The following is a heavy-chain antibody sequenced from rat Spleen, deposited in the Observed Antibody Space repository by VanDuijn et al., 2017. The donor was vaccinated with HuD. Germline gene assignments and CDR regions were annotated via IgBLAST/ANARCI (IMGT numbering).Heavy chain of an antibody. CDR1: GFSLSNYG. CDR2: ISTGGNT. V-gene: IGHV2S8*01. J-gene: IGHJ3*01. D-gene: IGHD1-5*01. Sequence: QVQLKESGPGLVQPSQTLSLTCTVSGFSLSNYGLIWVRQPPGKGLEWIAAISTGGNTYYNSGLKSRLGISRDTSKNQVFLKMNRLQTDDTGTYYCTRDPGGTTFFDYWGQGTLVTVSS. CDR3: TRDPGGTTFFDY.